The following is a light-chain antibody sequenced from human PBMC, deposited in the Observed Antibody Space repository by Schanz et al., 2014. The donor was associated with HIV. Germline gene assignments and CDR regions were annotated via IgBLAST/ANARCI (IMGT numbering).Light chain of an antibody. CDR3: QQYSNSPKA. J-gene: IGKJ1*01. V-gene: IGKV3-20*01. CDR2: ATS. CDR1: QRLSSSY. Sequence: EIVLTQSPGSLSLSPGGRATLSCGASQRLSSSYLAWYQQKRDQPPRLVIYATSPRAAGIPDRFSGTGSGTDFTLTISRLEPEDFAVYYCQQYSNSPKAFGQGTKVEIK.